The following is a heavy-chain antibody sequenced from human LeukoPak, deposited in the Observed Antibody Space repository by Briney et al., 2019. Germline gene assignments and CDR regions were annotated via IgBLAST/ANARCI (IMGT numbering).Heavy chain of an antibody. D-gene: IGHD3-3*01. CDR1: GYTFTSYG. Sequence: ASVKVSCKASGYTFTSYGISWVRQAPGQGLEWMGWISAYNGNTNYAQKLRGRVTMTTDTSTSTAYMELRSLRSDDTAVYYCARRTIFSYYYGMDVWGQGTTVTVSS. CDR3: ARRTIFSYYYGMDV. CDR2: ISAYNGNT. J-gene: IGHJ6*02. V-gene: IGHV1-18*01.